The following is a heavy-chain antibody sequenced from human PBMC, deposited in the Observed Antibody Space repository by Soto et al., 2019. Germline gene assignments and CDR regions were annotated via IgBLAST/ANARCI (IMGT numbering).Heavy chain of an antibody. CDR2: IIPIFGTA. D-gene: IGHD5-12*01. J-gene: IGHJ4*02. CDR1: GDTFSSYA. V-gene: IGHV1-69*13. Sequence: ASVKVSCKASGDTFSSYAISWVRQAPGQGLEWMGGIIPIFGTANYAQKFQGRVTITADESTSTAYMELSSLRSEDTAVYYCARGKLVKNLVATKDYWGQGTLVTVSS. CDR3: ARGKLVKNLVATKDY.